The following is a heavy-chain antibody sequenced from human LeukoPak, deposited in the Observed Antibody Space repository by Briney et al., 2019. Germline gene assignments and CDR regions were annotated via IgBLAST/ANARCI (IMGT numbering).Heavy chain of an antibody. CDR2: ISNVSSYI. Sequence: GGSLRLSCGASGFTFSSYSMNWVRQAPGRGMAWVSSISNVSSYIYYAESVKGRFTISRDNAKNSLYLQMNSLRAADTAVYYCAGPLGATHDYWGQGTLVTVSS. V-gene: IGHV3-21*01. CDR3: AGPLGATHDY. J-gene: IGHJ4*02. D-gene: IGHD1-26*01. CDR1: GFTFSSYS.